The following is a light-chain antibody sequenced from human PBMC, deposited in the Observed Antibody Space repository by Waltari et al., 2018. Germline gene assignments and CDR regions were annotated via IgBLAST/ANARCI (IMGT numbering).Light chain of an antibody. Sequence: DIVMTQSPDSLAVSLGERATINCKSSQALFYTSNNNNYLAWYQQKPGQPPKLLIHWASTRESGVPDRFSGSGSGTDFTLTISSRQAEDVAVYYCQQYYKSPLTFGQGTRLEIK. CDR3: QQYYKSPLT. V-gene: IGKV4-1*01. J-gene: IGKJ5*01. CDR2: WAS. CDR1: QALFYTSNNNNY.